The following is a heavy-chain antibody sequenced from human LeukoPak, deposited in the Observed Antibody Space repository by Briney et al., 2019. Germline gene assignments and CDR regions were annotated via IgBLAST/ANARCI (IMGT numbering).Heavy chain of an antibody. CDR2: ISGSGVGT. CDR1: GFTFSNYA. CDR3: AKDALTREWFGEATFDY. J-gene: IGHJ4*02. D-gene: IGHD3-10*01. V-gene: IGHV3-23*01. Sequence: GGSLRLSCAASGFTFSNYAMSWVRQAPGKGLEWVSGISGSGVGTYSADSVKGRFTISRDNSKNTLYLQMNSLRAEDTAVYYCAKDALTREWFGEATFDYWGQGTLVTVSS.